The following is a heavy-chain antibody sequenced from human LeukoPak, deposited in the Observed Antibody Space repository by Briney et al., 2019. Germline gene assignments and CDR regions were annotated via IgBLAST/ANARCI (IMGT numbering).Heavy chain of an antibody. V-gene: IGHV1-8*01. CDR1: GYTFTSYD. D-gene: IGHD2-2*01. J-gene: IGHJ5*02. CDR3: ARESGGRYCSSTSCQPSWFDP. CDR2: MNPNSGDT. Sequence: ASVKVSCKASGYTFTSYDINWVRQATGQGLEWMGWMNPNSGDTGYAQKFQGRVTMTRNTSISTAYMELSSLRSEATAVYYCARESGGRYCSSTSCQPSWFDPWGQGTLVTVSS.